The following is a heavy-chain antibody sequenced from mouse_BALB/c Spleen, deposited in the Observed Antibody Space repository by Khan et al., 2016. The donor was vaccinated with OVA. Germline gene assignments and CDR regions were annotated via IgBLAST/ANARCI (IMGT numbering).Heavy chain of an antibody. Sequence: EVQLVESGPGLVKPSQSLILTCTVTGYSITSDYAWNWIRQFPGSKLEWMGYIHYSGSTSYNPSLKSRISITRDTSKNQFFLQLNSVTTEDTATYYCARRSVWGAGTTVTVSS. J-gene: IGHJ1*01. V-gene: IGHV3-2*02. CDR3: ARRSV. CDR1: GYSITSDYA. CDR2: IHYSGST.